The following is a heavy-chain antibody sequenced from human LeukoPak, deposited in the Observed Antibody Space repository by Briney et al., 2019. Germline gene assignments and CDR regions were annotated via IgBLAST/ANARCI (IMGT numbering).Heavy chain of an antibody. V-gene: IGHV4-31*03. D-gene: IGHD2-21*02. CDR3: ARTVVVTATIDY. J-gene: IGHJ4*02. CDR1: GGSISSGGYY. CDR2: IYYSGST. Sequence: SQTLSLTCTVSGGSISSGGYYWSWIRQHPGKGLGWIGYIYYSGSTYYNPSLKSRVTISVDTSKNQFSLKLSSVTAADTAVYYCARTVVVTATIDYWGQGTLVTVSS.